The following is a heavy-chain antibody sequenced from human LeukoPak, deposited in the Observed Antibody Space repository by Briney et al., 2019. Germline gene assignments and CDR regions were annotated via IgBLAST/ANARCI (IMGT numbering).Heavy chain of an antibody. V-gene: IGHV6-1*01. D-gene: IGHD6-19*01. Sequence: SRTLSLTCAISGDSVSSNSAAWTWIRQSPSRGLEWLGRTYYRSKWYNDYAVSVKSRITINPDTSKNQFSLQLNSVTPEDTAVYYCARERDSSGWYFWFDPWGQGTLVTVSS. CDR3: ARERDSSGWYFWFDP. CDR1: GDSVSSNSAA. CDR2: TYYRSKWYN. J-gene: IGHJ5*02.